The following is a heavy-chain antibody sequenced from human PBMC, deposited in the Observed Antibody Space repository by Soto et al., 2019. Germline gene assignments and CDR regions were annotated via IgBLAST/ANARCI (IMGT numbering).Heavy chain of an antibody. D-gene: IGHD2-15*01. CDR2: VWNDGSNK. CDR1: GITFSNYG. V-gene: IGHV3-33*03. CDR3: ARGQFLGYCSGVSCAYRSYFDY. Sequence: PGGSLRLSCTPSGITFSNYGMHWVRQAPGKGLEWVAVVWNDGSNKFYAESVRGRFTISRDNSKNTLYLQMNSLTADDTAVYYCARGQFLGYCSGVSCAYRSYFDYWGQGTQVTVSS. J-gene: IGHJ4*02.